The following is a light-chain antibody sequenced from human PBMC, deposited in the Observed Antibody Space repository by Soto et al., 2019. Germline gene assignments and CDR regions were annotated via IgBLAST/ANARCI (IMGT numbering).Light chain of an antibody. CDR2: DAS. CDR1: QCVRSY. CDR3: QQRSNWPWT. Sequence: EIVLPQSPATLPLSSGERATLSCRASQCVRSYRAWHQEKPGHAPSPHLYDASNRATGIPARFSGSGSGTDLTLPISSLEPEDFAVYYCQQRSNWPWTFGQGTKVDIK. V-gene: IGKV3-11*01. J-gene: IGKJ1*01.